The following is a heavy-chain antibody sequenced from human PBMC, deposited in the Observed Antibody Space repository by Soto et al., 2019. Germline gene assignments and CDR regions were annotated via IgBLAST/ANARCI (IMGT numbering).Heavy chain of an antibody. J-gene: IGHJ4*02. V-gene: IGHV4-59*01. CDR1: GGSISSYY. Sequence: SETLSLTCTVSGGSISSYYWSWIRQPPGKGLEWIGYIYYSGSTNYNPSLKSRVTISVDTSKNQFSLKLSSVTAADTAVYYCARDEYSSPPYFAYWGQGTLVTVSS. D-gene: IGHD6-6*01. CDR2: IYYSGST. CDR3: ARDEYSSPPYFAY.